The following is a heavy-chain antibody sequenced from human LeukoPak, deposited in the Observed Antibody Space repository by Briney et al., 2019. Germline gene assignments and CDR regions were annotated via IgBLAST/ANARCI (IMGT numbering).Heavy chain of an antibody. CDR3: AKAGDLGSYYYYYYMDV. D-gene: IGHD1-26*01. CDR2: IRYDGSNK. V-gene: IGHV3-30*02. J-gene: IGHJ6*03. CDR1: GFTFSSYG. Sequence: GGSLRLSCAASGFTFSSYGMHWVRQAPGKGLEWVAFIRYDGSNKYYADSVKGRFTISRDNSKNTLYLQMNSLRAEDTAVYYCAKAGDLGSYYYYYYMDVWGKGTTVTVSS.